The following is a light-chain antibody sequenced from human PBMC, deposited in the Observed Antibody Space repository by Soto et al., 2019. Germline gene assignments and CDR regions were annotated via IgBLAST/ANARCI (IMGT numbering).Light chain of an antibody. CDR2: GAS. J-gene: IGKJ2*01. CDR1: QSVRSNY. Sequence: EIVLTQSPGTLSLSPGERATLSCRASQSVRSNYLAWYQQKPGQAPRLLIYGASSRATGIPDRFSGTGSGKDFTLTISRLEPEDFAVYYCQQYGGSPYTFGQGTKLAIK. V-gene: IGKV3-20*01. CDR3: QQYGGSPYT.